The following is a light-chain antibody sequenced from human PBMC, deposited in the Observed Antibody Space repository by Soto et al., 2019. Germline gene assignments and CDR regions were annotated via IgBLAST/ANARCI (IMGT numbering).Light chain of an antibody. CDR3: QQYNNWPPQYT. J-gene: IGKJ2*01. V-gene: IGKV3-15*01. CDR1: QSVSSN. Sequence: EIVMTQSPATLSVSPGERATLSCRASQSVSSNLAWYQQKPGQAPRLLIYGASTRATGIQARFSGSGSGTEFTLTISSLPSEDFAVYYCQQYNNWPPQYTFGQGTKLESK. CDR2: GAS.